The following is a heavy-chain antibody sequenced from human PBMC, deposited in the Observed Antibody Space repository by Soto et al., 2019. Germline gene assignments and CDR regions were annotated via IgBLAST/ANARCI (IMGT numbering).Heavy chain of an antibody. CDR3: AEGGRYDLLTGYYPDH. Sequence: EVQLLESGGGLVQPGGSLRLSCAASGFTFSSYAMSWVRQAPGKGLEWVSAISASGGSTYSADSVKGRFTVSRDNSKNTLYLQMNSLRAEGTAVYYWAEGGRYDLLTGYYPDHWGQGTLVTVSS. V-gene: IGHV3-23*01. J-gene: IGHJ4*02. D-gene: IGHD3-9*01. CDR1: GFTFSSYA. CDR2: ISASGGST.